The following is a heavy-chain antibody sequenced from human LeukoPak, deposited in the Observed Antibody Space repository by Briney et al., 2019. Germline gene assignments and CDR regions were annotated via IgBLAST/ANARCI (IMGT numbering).Heavy chain of an antibody. Sequence: KPGGSLRLSCAASGFSFSDSYMSWIRQAPGKGLEWLPFIGYGGSPIKYADSVKGRFTISRDDAKNSLYLQVNSLRAEDTAVYYCATSSLYFDNWGQGTLVTVSS. CDR3: ATSSLYFDN. CDR2: IGYGGSPI. J-gene: IGHJ4*02. V-gene: IGHV3-11*04. CDR1: GFSFSDSY.